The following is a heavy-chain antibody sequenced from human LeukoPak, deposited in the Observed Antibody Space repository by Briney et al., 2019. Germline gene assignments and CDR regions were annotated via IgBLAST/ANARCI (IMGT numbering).Heavy chain of an antibody. Sequence: GSLRLSCAASDFSFITYAMSWVRQPPGKGLEWIGEIYHSGSTNYNPSLKSRVTMSVDTSKNQFSLKLSSVTAADTAVYYCARTELGLDPWGQGTLVTVSS. CDR2: IYHSGST. V-gene: IGHV4-4*02. CDR1: DFSFITYAM. J-gene: IGHJ5*02. D-gene: IGHD1-26*01. CDR3: ARTELGLDP.